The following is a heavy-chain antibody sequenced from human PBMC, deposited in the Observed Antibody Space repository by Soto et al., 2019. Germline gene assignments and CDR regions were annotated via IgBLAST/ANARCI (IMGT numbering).Heavy chain of an antibody. CDR3: TKVVGLAGQD. Sequence: EVQLEESGGTLVQPGGSLRLSCAASGLTFSNYCMSWVRQAPGKGLEWVANIKQDGREKYYVDSVRGRFTISRDNAKNSLYLQMSSLRAEDTALYYCTKVVGLAGQDWGQGTLVTVSS. CDR1: GLTFSNYC. D-gene: IGHD6-19*01. CDR2: IKQDGREK. J-gene: IGHJ4*02. V-gene: IGHV3-7*01.